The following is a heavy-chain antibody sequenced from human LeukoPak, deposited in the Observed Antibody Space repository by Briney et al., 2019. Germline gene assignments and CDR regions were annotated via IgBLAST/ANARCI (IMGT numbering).Heavy chain of an antibody. V-gene: IGHV3-74*01. CDR3: ARAYSGYAKGRGYYYMDV. J-gene: IGHJ6*03. Sequence: GGSLRLSCAASGFTFSSYWMHWVRQAPGKGLVWVSRINSDGSSTSYADSVKGRFTISRDNAKNTLYLQMNSLRAEDTAVYYCARAYSGYAKGRGYYYMDVWGKGTTVTVSS. CDR2: INSDGSST. CDR1: GFTFSSYW. D-gene: IGHD5-12*01.